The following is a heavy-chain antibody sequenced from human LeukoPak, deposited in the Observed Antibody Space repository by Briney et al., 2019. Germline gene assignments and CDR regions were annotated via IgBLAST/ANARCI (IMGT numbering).Heavy chain of an antibody. CDR3: ARHLSSGWSDY. CDR1: GASISSSS. J-gene: IGHJ4*02. V-gene: IGHV4-59*08. D-gene: IGHD6-19*01. CDR2: IYYSGTA. Sequence: SETLSLTCTVSGASISSSSWTWIRPPPGKGLECIGFIYYSGTAFYHPSLESRVTISLDTSKNQFSLRLSSVTAADTAVYFCARHLSSGWSDYWGQGTLVTVSS.